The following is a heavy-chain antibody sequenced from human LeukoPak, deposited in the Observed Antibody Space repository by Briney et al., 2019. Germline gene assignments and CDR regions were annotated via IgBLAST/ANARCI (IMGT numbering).Heavy chain of an antibody. D-gene: IGHD6-19*01. J-gene: IGHJ1*01. V-gene: IGHV4-4*02. Sequence: SGTLSLTCAVSGGSISSSNWWSWVRQPPGKGLEWIGEIYHSGSTNYNPSLESRVTISVDKSKNQFSLKLSSVTAADTAVYYCARAMGYSSGWYAEYFQHWGQGTLVTVSS. CDR2: IYHSGST. CDR1: GGSISSSNW. CDR3: ARAMGYSSGWYAEYFQH.